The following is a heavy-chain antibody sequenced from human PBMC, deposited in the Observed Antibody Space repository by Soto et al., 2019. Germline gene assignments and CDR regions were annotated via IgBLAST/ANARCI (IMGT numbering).Heavy chain of an antibody. CDR2: IWFDGSNK. D-gene: IGHD3-16*01. CDR3: TGEPTAYFSMAY. V-gene: IGHV3-33*01. Sequence: HPGGSLRLSCAASGFTFSSYGMHWVRQAPGKGLEWVAVIWFDGSNKYHADSVKGRFTISRDNSKNTLYLQMNSLRAEDTAVYYCTGEPTAYFSMAYCGQGTLLTVSS. CDR1: GFTFSSYG. J-gene: IGHJ4*02.